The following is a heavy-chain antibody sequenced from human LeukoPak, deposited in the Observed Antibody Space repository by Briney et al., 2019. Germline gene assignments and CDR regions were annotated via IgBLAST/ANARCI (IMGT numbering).Heavy chain of an antibody. CDR3: ARGLQGGLEY. D-gene: IGHD2-15*01. CDR2: INPNNGGT. V-gene: IGHV1-2*02. CDR1: GYTFSDYY. J-gene: IGHJ4*02. Sequence: ASVKVSCKASGYTFSDYYMHWVRQAPGQGLEWMGRINPNNGGTNYAQRFQGRVTMTRDTSTSTAYMELSRLRSDDTAVYYCARGLQGGLEYRGQGTLVTVCS.